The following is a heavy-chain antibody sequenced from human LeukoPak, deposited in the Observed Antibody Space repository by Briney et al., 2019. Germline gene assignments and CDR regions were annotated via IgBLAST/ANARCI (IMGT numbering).Heavy chain of an antibody. D-gene: IGHD2-21*02. Sequence: SETLSLTCTVSGGSISSYYWSWTRQPPGKGLEWIGYIYYSGSTNYNPSLKSRVTISIDTSENQFSLKLSSVTAADTAVYYCGRAGSDHGEYFQLWGQGTLVTVSS. CDR1: GGSISSYY. CDR2: IYYSGST. CDR3: GRAGSDHGEYFQL. J-gene: IGHJ1*01. V-gene: IGHV4-59*01.